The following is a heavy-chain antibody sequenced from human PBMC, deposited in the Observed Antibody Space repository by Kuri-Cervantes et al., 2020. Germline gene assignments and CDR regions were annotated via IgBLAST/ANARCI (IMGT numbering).Heavy chain of an antibody. CDR1: GFTFSSYS. J-gene: IGHJ6*01. CDR3: AKDTLPHHSGTYYYYFGMDV. D-gene: IGHD1-26*01. CDR2: ISSSSSYI. V-gene: IGHV3-21*04. Sequence: GGSLRLSCAASGFTFSSYSMNWVRQAPGKGLEWVSSISSSSSYIYYADSVKGRFTISRDNSKNTLYLQMNSLRAEDTALYYCAKDTLPHHSGTYYYYFGMDVWGQGTTVTVSS.